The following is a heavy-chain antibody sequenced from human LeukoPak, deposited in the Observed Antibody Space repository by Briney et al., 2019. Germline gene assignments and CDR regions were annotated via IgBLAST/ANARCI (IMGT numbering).Heavy chain of an antibody. Sequence: GGSLRLSCAASGFTFSSYAMSWVRQAPGKGLEGVCAISGSCGSTYYADAVKGRFTISRDNSKNTLYLQMNSLRAEDTAVYYCAEAGYGSGSYNDAWGQGTLVTVSS. CDR1: GFTFSSYA. J-gene: IGHJ4*02. CDR2: ISGSCGST. D-gene: IGHD3-10*01. CDR3: AEAGYGSGSYNDA. V-gene: IGHV3-23*01.